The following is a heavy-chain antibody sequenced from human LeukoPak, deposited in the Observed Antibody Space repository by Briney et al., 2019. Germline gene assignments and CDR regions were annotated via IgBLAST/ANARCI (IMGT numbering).Heavy chain of an antibody. J-gene: IGHJ5*02. CDR3: ARDYVHSSSSRPSLNWFDP. CDR1: GYTFTSYY. CDR2: INPSGGST. Sequence: ASVKVSCKASGYTFTSYYMHWVRQAPGQGLEWMGIINPSGGSTSYAQKFQGRVTMTRDMSTSTVYMELSSLRSEDTAVYYCARDYVHSSSSRPSLNWFDPWGQGTLVTVSS. V-gene: IGHV1-46*01. D-gene: IGHD6-6*01.